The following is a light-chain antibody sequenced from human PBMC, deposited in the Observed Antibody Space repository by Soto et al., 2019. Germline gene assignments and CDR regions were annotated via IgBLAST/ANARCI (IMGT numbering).Light chain of an antibody. Sequence: QSALAQPASVSGSPGQSIPISCTGTSSDVGLYDYVSWFQQQHPGKAPKLLIYDVSNWPSGVSDRFSGSKSGNTASLTISGLRAEDEADYYCSSFTSSSTFVFGTGT. J-gene: IGLJ1*01. CDR1: SSDVGLYDY. CDR3: SSFTSSSTFV. CDR2: DVS. V-gene: IGLV2-14*03.